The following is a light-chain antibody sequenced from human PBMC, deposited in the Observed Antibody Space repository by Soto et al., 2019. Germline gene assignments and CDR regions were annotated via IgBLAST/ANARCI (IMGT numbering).Light chain of an antibody. J-gene: IGLJ7*01. CDR2: SNN. CDR3: SAWDDSLSGPV. V-gene: IGLV1-44*01. CDR1: GSNIGSNT. Sequence: QSVLTQPPSASGTPGQRVTISCSGSGSNIGSNTVNWYQHLPGTAPKLLIYSNNQRPSGVPDRFSGSKSGTSASLAISGLQSDDEADYYCSAWDDSLSGPVFGGGTQLT.